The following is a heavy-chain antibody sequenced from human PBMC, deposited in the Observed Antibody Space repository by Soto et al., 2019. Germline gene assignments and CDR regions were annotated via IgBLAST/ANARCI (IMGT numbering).Heavy chain of an antibody. CDR1: GFSLSNPRMG. Sequence: QVTLKASGPVLVKPTETLTLTCTVSGFSLSNPRMGVSWIRQPPGKALEWLAHIFSNDEKSYSTSLKSRLTISRDTSKSQVVLTMTNMDPVDTATYYCARIQRISMIVVSKPYFDYWGQGALVTVSS. D-gene: IGHD3-22*01. CDR2: IFSNDEK. J-gene: IGHJ4*02. V-gene: IGHV2-26*01. CDR3: ARIQRISMIVVSKPYFDY.